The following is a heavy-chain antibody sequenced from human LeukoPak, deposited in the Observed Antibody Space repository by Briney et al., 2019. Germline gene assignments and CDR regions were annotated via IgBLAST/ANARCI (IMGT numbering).Heavy chain of an antibody. D-gene: IGHD3-22*01. CDR1: GGSFSGYY. CDR2: INHSGST. CDR3: ARVPYYDSSGYPDD. J-gene: IGHJ4*02. V-gene: IGHV4-34*01. Sequence: PAETLSLTCAVYGGSFSGYYWSWIRQPPGKGLEWIGEINHSGSTNYNPSLKSRVTISVDTSKNQFSLKLSSVTAADTAVYYCARVPYYDSSGYPDDWGQGTLVTVSS.